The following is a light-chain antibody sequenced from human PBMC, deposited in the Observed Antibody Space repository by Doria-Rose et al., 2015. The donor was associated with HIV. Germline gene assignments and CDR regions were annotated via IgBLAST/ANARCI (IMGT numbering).Light chain of an antibody. CDR1: QSFSSTY. CDR2: DGS. V-gene: IGKV3-20*01. J-gene: IGKJ1*01. Sequence: EIVLTQSPGTLSLSPGDRATLSCRAGQSFSSTYLAWYQQTPGQASSLLIYDGSTTATGIPDRFSASGSGTVFTLTINRLEPEDFALYYCHQYGASWTFGQGTKVEI. CDR3: HQYGASWT.